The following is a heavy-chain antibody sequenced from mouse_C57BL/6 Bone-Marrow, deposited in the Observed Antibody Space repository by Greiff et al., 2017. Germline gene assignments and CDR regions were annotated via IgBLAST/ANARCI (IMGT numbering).Heavy chain of an antibody. J-gene: IGHJ2*01. Sequence: EVKVEESGPGLVKPSQSLSLTCSVPGYSITSGYYWNWIRQFPGNKLEWMGYISYDGSNNYNPSLKNRISITRDTSKNQFFLKLNSVTTEDTATYYCARDYYGSSYGNYYFDYWGQGTTLTVSS. CDR2: ISYDGSN. V-gene: IGHV3-6*01. D-gene: IGHD1-1*01. CDR1: GYSITSGYY. CDR3: ARDYYGSSYGNYYFDY.